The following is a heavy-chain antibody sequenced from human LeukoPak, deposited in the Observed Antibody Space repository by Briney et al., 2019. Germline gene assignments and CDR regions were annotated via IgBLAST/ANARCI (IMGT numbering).Heavy chain of an antibody. CDR3: AKGGAMVATIDY. Sequence: ASVKVSCKTSGYTFASYYINWVRQAPGQGLEWVGWISAYNGGTNYAQKFQGRVTMTIDTSTTTAYMDLTSLTSDDTAMYYCAKGGAMVATIDYWGQGTLVTVSS. J-gene: IGHJ4*02. CDR2: ISAYNGGT. D-gene: IGHD5-18*01. CDR1: GYTFASYY. V-gene: IGHV1-18*01.